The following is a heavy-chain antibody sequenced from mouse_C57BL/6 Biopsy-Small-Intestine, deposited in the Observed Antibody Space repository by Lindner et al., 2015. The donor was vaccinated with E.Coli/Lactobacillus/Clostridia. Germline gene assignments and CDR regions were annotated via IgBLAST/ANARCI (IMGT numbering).Heavy chain of an antibody. CDR3: ASQLGRGWEYSDY. CDR1: GYAFSSSW. Sequence: VQLQESGAELVKPGASVKISCKASGYAFSSSWMNWVKQRPGKGLEWIGQIYPGDGDINYKGKFKGKATLTADKSSSTAFMQLSSLTSEDSAVYFCASQLGRGWEYSDYWGQGTTLTVSS. CDR2: IYPGDGDI. V-gene: IGHV1-80*01. D-gene: IGHD4-1*02. J-gene: IGHJ2*01.